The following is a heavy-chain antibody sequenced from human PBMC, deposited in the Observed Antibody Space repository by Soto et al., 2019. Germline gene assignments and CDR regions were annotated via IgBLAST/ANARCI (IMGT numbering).Heavy chain of an antibody. D-gene: IGHD6-13*01. V-gene: IGHV3-48*03. Sequence: PGGSLRLSCAASGFTFSSYEMNWVRQAPGKGLEWVSYISSSGSTIYYADSVKGRFTISRDNAKNSLYLQMNSLRAEDTAVYYCARRLHGYSSSWYGAFDIWGQGTMVT. J-gene: IGHJ3*02. CDR3: ARRLHGYSSSWYGAFDI. CDR2: ISSSGSTI. CDR1: GFTFSSYE.